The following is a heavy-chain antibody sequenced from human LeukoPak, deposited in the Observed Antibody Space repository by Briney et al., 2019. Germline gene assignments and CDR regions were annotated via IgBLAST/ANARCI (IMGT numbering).Heavy chain of an antibody. CDR1: GFTFTTYA. J-gene: IGHJ4*02. CDR2: ISYDGNNK. Sequence: GGSLRLSCAASGFTFTTYAIHWVRQAPGKGLEWVALISYDGNNKYYADSVKGRFTISRDNSKNTLYLQMGSLRAEDMAVYYCARGARTNFAQDYWGQGTLVTVSS. V-gene: IGHV3-30*14. D-gene: IGHD1-14*01. CDR3: ARGARTNFAQDY.